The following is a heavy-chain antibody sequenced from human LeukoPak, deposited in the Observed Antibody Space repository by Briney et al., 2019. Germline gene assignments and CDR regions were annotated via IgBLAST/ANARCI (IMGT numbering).Heavy chain of an antibody. Sequence: SETLSLTCTVSGGSISSSSYYWGWIRQPPGTGLEWIGSIYYSGSTYYNPSLKSRVTISVDTSKNQFSLKLSSVTAADTAVYYCASRGHGGYGPKLFDYWGQGTLVTVSS. V-gene: IGHV4-39*01. CDR3: ASRGHGGYGPKLFDY. CDR2: IYYSGST. D-gene: IGHD6-25*01. J-gene: IGHJ4*02. CDR1: GGSISSSSYY.